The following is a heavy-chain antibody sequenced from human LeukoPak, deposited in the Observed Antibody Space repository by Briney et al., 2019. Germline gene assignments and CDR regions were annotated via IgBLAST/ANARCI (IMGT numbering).Heavy chain of an antibody. CDR1: RFTFSSYS. D-gene: IGHD4-17*01. CDR2: ISGSGGST. CDR3: VATVTILDY. J-gene: IGHJ4*02. Sequence: PGGSLRLSCAASRFTFSSYSMSWVRQAPGKGLEWVSAISGSGGSTYYADSVKGRFTISRDNSKSTVYLQMKSLRAEDTAVYYCVATVTILDYWGQGTLVTVSS. V-gene: IGHV3-23*01.